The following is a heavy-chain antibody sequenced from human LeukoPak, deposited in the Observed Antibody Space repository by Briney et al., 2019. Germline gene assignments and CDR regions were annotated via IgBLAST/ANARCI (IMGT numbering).Heavy chain of an antibody. CDR2: ISGSGGST. Sequence: GGSLRLSCAASGFTFSSYAMSWVRQAPGKGLEWVSAISGSGGSTYYADSVKGRFTISRDNSKNTLYLQMNSLRAEDTAVYYCAKERGRLVYFVGSRFDYWGQGTLVTVSS. V-gene: IGHV3-23*01. CDR3: AKERGRLVYFVGSRFDY. J-gene: IGHJ4*02. CDR1: GFTFSSYA. D-gene: IGHD3-9*01.